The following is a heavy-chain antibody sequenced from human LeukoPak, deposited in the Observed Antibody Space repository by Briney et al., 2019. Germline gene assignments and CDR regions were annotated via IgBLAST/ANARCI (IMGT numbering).Heavy chain of an antibody. CDR3: VKDGHYPDNSGYYYEDS. CDR1: GFTFSSYA. Sequence: GGSLRLSCAASGFTFSSYAMSRVRQAPGKGLEWVSTISGSGGTTYYADSVKGRFTISRDNSKNTLYLQMNSLRAEDTAVYYCVKDGHYPDNSGYYYEDSWGQGTLVTVSS. D-gene: IGHD3-22*01. J-gene: IGHJ4*02. V-gene: IGHV3-23*01. CDR2: ISGSGGTT.